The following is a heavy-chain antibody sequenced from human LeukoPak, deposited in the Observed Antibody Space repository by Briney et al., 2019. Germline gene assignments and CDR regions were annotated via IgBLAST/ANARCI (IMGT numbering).Heavy chain of an antibody. D-gene: IGHD4-17*01. CDR2: ISGSGGST. J-gene: IGHJ4*02. Sequence: GGSLRLSCAASGFTFSSYAMSWVRQAPGKGLEWVSAISGSGGSTYYADSVKGRFTISRDNSKNTLYLQMNSLRPEDTAVYYCARQSSVTRSGLDSWGQGTLVTVSS. CDR3: ARQSSVTRSGLDS. V-gene: IGHV3-23*01. CDR1: GFTFSSYA.